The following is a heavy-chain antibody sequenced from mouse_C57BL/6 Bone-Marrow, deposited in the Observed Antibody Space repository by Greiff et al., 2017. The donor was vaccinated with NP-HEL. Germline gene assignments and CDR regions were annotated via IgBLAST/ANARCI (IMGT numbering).Heavy chain of an antibody. J-gene: IGHJ4*01. CDR2: IDPETGGT. CDR3: TGAYYYAMDY. Sequence: VQLQQPGAELVRPGASVTLSCKASGYTFTDYEMHWVKQTPVHGLEWIGAIDPETGGTAYNQKFKGKAILTADKSSSTAYMELRSLTSEDSAVYYCTGAYYYAMDYWGQGTSVTVSS. V-gene: IGHV1-15*01. CDR1: GYTFTDYE.